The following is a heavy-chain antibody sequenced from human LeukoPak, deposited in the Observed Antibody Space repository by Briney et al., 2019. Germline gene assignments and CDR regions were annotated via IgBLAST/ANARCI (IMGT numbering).Heavy chain of an antibody. V-gene: IGHV4-38-2*02. CDR2: IYHSGST. J-gene: IGHJ4*02. D-gene: IGHD5-18*01. CDR1: GYSISSGYY. Sequence: SETLSLTCTVSGYSISSGYYWGWIRQPPGKGLEWIGSIYHSGSTYYNPSLKSRVTISVDTSKNRFSLKLSSVTAADTAVYYCAGTVDTAMVFDYWGQGTLVTVSS. CDR3: AGTVDTAMVFDY.